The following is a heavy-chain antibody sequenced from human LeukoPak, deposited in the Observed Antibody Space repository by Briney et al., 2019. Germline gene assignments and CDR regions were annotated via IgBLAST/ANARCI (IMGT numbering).Heavy chain of an antibody. D-gene: IGHD4-17*01. CDR1: GGSISSDAYY. V-gene: IGHV4-31*03. CDR3: ARERGYGDRFFDF. Sequence: SETLSVTCTVSGGSISSDAYYWSWIRQHPGKGLEWIGYIYDSGSTYYNPSLKSRVTISVDTSKNQFSLKLSSVTAADTALYYCARERGYGDRFFDFWGQGTLVTVSS. CDR2: IYDSGST. J-gene: IGHJ4*02.